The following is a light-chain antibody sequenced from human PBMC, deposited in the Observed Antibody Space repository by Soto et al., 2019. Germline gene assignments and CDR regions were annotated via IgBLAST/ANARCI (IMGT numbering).Light chain of an antibody. Sequence: DIQMTQSPSSLSASVGDRVTITCQASQDISNYLNWYQQKPGKAPKLMIYDVSNLKTGVPSRFSGSGSATDFTFTISSLQPEDIGTYYCQQCDNLPLTLGGGTKVDIK. V-gene: IGKV1-33*01. J-gene: IGKJ4*01. CDR3: QQCDNLPLT. CDR2: DVS. CDR1: QDISNY.